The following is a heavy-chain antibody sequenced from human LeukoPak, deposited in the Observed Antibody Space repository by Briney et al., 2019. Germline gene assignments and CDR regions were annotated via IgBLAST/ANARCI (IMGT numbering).Heavy chain of an antibody. Sequence: ASVKVSCKASGGTFNSYSISWVRQAPGQGLEWMGGIIPVFGTPNYAQKFQGRVTITTDESTSTVYMEVSSLRSVDAAVYYCARVTLDNTPPYFSYMDVWGKGTTVTVSS. CDR3: ARVTLDNTPPYFSYMDV. V-gene: IGHV1-69*05. CDR2: IIPVFGTP. J-gene: IGHJ6*03. CDR1: GGTFNSYS. D-gene: IGHD2-15*01.